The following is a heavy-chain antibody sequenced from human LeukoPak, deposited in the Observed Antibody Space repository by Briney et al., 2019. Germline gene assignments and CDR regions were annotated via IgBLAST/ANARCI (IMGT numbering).Heavy chain of an antibody. D-gene: IGHD3-22*01. V-gene: IGHV3-23*01. J-gene: IGHJ4*02. CDR2: ISGTSDST. CDR3: AKDRFFSYYYDSGGYCPDY. Sequence: GGSLRLSCATSGFIFSNYAMSWVRQAPGKGLECVSVISGTSDSTYYADSVRGRFTISRDNSKNTLYLQMNSLRAEDTAVYYCAKDRFFSYYYDSGGYCPDYWGQGTLVTVSS. CDR1: GFIFSNYA.